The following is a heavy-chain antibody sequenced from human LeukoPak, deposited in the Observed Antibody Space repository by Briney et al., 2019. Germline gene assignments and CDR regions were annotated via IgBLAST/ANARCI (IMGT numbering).Heavy chain of an antibody. CDR3: AKDPHSTSYYYRSFDD. V-gene: IGHV3-23*01. Sequence: GGSLRLSCAASGFTFSSYAMSWVRQAPGKGLEWVSSISGRGGSTYYADSVKGRFTISRDNSKNTLYLQMNSLRAEDTAIYYCAKDPHSTSYYYRSFDDWGQGTLVTVSS. CDR1: GFTFSSYA. D-gene: IGHD3-22*01. J-gene: IGHJ4*02. CDR2: ISGRGGST.